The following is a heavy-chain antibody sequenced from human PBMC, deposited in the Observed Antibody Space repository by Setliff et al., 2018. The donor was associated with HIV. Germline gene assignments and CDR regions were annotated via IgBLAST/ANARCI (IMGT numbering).Heavy chain of an antibody. J-gene: IGHJ4*02. V-gene: IGHV1-24*01. Sequence: ASVKVSCKASGSTFNVYYMHWVRQAPGKGLEWMGRFDPEDGDTLYAQNFQGRVTMTEDPPTDTAYLVLSGLRFEGTAVYYCATLKEQWLSEGGFDYWGQGTLVTVSS. CDR3: ATLKEQWLSEGGFDY. D-gene: IGHD6-19*01. CDR1: GSTFNVYY. CDR2: FDPEDGDT.